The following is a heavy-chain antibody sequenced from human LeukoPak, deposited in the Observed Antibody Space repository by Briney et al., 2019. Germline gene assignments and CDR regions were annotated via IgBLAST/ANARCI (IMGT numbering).Heavy chain of an antibody. D-gene: IGHD3-10*01. CDR2: IYDRGPA. CDR1: GYAIISGGFS. Sequence: SETLSLTWTVSGYAIISGGFSWNWIRQPPGKGLEWIGCIYDRGPAHYNPSLKSRFTISVDRPKNQFFLNVTSLTAADTAVYYCARSRQASGLFSSWGQGTLVVVSS. J-gene: IGHJ5*02. V-gene: IGHV4-30-2*01. CDR3: ARSRQASGLFSS.